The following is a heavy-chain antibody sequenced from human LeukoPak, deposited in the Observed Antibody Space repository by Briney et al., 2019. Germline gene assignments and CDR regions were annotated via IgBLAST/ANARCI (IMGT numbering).Heavy chain of an antibody. CDR2: FDPEDGET. D-gene: IGHD3-22*01. CDR3: ATDFISHYYDSSLGY. CDR1: GYTLTELS. J-gene: IGHJ4*02. Sequence: ASVKVSCKVSGYTLTELSMHWVRQAPGKGLEWMGGFDPEDGETIYAQKFQGRVTMTEDTSTDTAYMELSSLRSEDTAVYYCATDFISHYYDSSLGYWGQGTLVTVSS. V-gene: IGHV1-24*01.